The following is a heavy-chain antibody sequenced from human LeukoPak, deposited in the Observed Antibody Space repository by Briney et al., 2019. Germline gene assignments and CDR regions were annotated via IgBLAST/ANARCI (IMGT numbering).Heavy chain of an antibody. D-gene: IGHD4-17*01. J-gene: IGHJ4*02. CDR1: GGSFSGYY. V-gene: IGHV4-34*01. CDR3: ARSIPLRWRTTTYYFDY. CDR2: INHSGST. Sequence: SETLSLTCAVYGGSFSGYYWSWIRQPPGKGLEWIGEINHSGSTNYNPSLKSRVTISVDTSKNQFSLKLSSVTAADTAVYYCARSIPLRWRTTTYYFDYWGQGTLVTVSS.